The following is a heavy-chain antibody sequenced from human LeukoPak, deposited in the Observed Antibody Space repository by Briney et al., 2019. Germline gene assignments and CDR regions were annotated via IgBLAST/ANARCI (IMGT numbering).Heavy chain of an antibody. Sequence: GGSLRLSCVASGVAFSDYGMDWVRQAPGKGLEWVSSINSRSTYMWYADSVKGRFTISRDNAENSLSLQMNSLRAEDTAVYYCARDLGRFGELDYWGQGTLVTVSS. CDR2: INSRSTYM. J-gene: IGHJ4*02. CDR3: ARDLGRFGELDY. V-gene: IGHV3-21*01. D-gene: IGHD3-10*01. CDR1: GVAFSDYG.